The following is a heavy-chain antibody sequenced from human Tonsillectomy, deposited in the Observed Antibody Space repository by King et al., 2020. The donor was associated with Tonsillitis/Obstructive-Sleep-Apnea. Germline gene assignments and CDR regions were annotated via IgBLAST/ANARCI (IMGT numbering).Heavy chain of an antibody. CDR3: ARDHEAVAGKPRYFDY. V-gene: IGHV3-48*03. CDR1: GFTFSSYE. J-gene: IGHJ4*02. D-gene: IGHD6-19*01. CDR2: ISSSGNTI. Sequence: VQLVESGGGLVQPGGSLRLSCAASGFTFSSYEMNWVPQAPGKGLEWVSYISSSGNTIYYADSVKGRFTISRDNSKNSLYLQMNSLRAEDTALYYCARDHEAVAGKPRYFDYWGQGTLVTVSS.